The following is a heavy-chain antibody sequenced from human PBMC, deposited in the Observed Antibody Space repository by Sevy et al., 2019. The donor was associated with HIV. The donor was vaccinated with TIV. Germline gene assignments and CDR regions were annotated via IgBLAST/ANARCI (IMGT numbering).Heavy chain of an antibody. CDR2: ISFAGRDE. D-gene: IGHD3-22*01. CDR3: AGESSGYYPYYFDY. CDR1: GFSFSSYG. Sequence: GESLKISCAASGFSFSSYGMHWVRQAPDKGLEWVAVISFAGRDEFYSHSVKGRFTISRDDSKNTLYLQMDSLRPEDTAVYYCAGESSGYYPYYFDYWGQGTLVTVSS. V-gene: IGHV3-30*03. J-gene: IGHJ4*02.